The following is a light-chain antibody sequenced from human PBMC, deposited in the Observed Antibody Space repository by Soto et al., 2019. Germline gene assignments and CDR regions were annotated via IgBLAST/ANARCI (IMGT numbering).Light chain of an antibody. J-gene: IGKJ5*01. CDR3: QQRSDWPLP. CDR2: DVS. Sequence: EIMLTQSPATLSLSPGERVTLSCRASQSVSIDLAWYQQKPGQAPRLLIYDVSNRASGIPARFSGSGSETDFTLNISSLESEDFAVYYCQQRSDWPLPFGQGTRLE. CDR1: QSVSID. V-gene: IGKV3-11*01.